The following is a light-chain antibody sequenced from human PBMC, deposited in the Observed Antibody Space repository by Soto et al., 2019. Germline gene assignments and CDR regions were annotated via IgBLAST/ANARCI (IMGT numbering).Light chain of an antibody. CDR1: QRINNW. CDR2: QAS. V-gene: IGKV1-5*03. Sequence: DIQMTQSPSTLAASEGDRVTVTCRASQRINNWLAWYQQKPGKAPKLLIYQASNLQSGVPPRFSGGGFGTEFTLTISNLQPEYFAMYYCQYYGSSPRTFGQGTKVDIK. J-gene: IGKJ1*01. CDR3: QYYGSSPRT.